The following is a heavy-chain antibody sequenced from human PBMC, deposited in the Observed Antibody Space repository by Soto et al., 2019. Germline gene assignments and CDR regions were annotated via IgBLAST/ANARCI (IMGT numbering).Heavy chain of an antibody. D-gene: IGHD6-13*01. CDR1: GGTSNTYP. CDR3: ATFEKQQLNYFDS. Sequence: QVQLVQSGPEVKKPGSTVMVSCKASGGTSNTYPISWVRQAPGQGLEWMGGIIPIFGTSNYAQKFQGRVKITADVSPSTGYMELSSLRSDDTAVYYCATFEKQQLNYFDSWGQGTLVTVSS. CDR2: IIPIFGTS. J-gene: IGHJ4*02. V-gene: IGHV1-69*12.